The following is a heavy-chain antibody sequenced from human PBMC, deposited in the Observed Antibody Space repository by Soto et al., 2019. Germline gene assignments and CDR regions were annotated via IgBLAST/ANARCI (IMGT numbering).Heavy chain of an antibody. Sequence: GGSLRLSCAASGFTFRIYAMRWVRQAPGKGLEWVSTISGNGGTSYADFVRGRFTISRDNSKNTLYLQMNSLRVEDTAVYYCVKYAPGSGYLSDYSGHRTRVT. CDR1: GFTFRIYA. V-gene: IGHV3-23*01. D-gene: IGHD3-22*01. CDR2: ISGNGGT. J-gene: IGHJ4*01. CDR3: VKYAPGSGYLSDY.